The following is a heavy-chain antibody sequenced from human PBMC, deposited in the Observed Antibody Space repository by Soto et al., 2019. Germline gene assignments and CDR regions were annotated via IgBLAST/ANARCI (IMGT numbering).Heavy chain of an antibody. J-gene: IGHJ4*02. V-gene: IGHV4-59*01. CDR2: IYYTGSP. CDR3: AKYRRTEAEGFTLDY. Sequence: LSLTCTVSGDSINNYYWSWIRQPPGKRLEWIGYIYYTGSPTYNPSLESRVTMSVDTSKNQFSLKLNSVNAADTAVYYCAKYRRTEAEGFTLDYWGRGTLVTVSS. D-gene: IGHD6-13*01. CDR1: GDSINNYY.